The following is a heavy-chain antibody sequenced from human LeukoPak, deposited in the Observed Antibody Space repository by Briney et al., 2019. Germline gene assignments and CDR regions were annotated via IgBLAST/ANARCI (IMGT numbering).Heavy chain of an antibody. CDR3: ARDVRYGDYVEDAFDI. Sequence: ASVKVSCKASGYTFTGYYMHWVRQAPGQGLEWMGWINPNSGCTNYAQKFQGRVTMTRDTSISTAYMELSRLRSDDTAVYYCARDVRYGDYVEDAFDIWGQGTMVTVSS. CDR1: GYTFTGYY. CDR2: INPNSGCT. D-gene: IGHD4-17*01. J-gene: IGHJ3*02. V-gene: IGHV1-2*02.